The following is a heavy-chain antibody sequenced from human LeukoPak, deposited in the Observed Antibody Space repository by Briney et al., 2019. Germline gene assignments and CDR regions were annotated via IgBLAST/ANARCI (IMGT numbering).Heavy chain of an antibody. CDR3: ARTDCSGGSCCIDY. CDR2: ISSSSSYI. V-gene: IGHV3-21*01. CDR1: GFTFSSYS. D-gene: IGHD2-15*01. J-gene: IGHJ4*02. Sequence: GGSLRLSCAAPGFTFSSYSMNWVRQAPGKGLEWVSSISSSSSYIYYADSVKGRFTISRDNAKNSLYLQMNSLRAEDTAVYYCARTDCSGGSCCIDYWGQGTLVTVSS.